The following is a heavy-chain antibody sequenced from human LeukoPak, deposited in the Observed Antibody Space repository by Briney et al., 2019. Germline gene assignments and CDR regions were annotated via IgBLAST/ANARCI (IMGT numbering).Heavy chain of an antibody. J-gene: IGHJ5*02. V-gene: IGHV1-8*01. CDR1: GYTFTSYD. D-gene: IGHD3-10*01. CDR2: MKPKRGNT. CDR3: VRGSSGTYHGSYNLFDP. Sequence: GASVKVSCKASGYTFTSYDINWVRQATGQGLEWMGWMKPKRGNTGYAQKFQDRVTMPRNTSISTAYMELSSLRLEDTAVDNCVRGSSGTYHGSYNLFDPGAQRTLHSVSS.